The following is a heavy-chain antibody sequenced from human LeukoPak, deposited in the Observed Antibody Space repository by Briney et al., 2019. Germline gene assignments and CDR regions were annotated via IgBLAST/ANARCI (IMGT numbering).Heavy chain of an antibody. J-gene: IGHJ5*02. D-gene: IGHD2/OR15-2a*01. CDR1: GGSISSGSYY. CDR2: IYYSGSS. Sequence: PSETLTLTCSVSGGSISSGSYYWAWIRQPPGKGLEWIGSIYYSGSSYQNPSLKSRVIISADTTKNQFSLKVRSVTAADTAVYYCAIYEPRLPLDPWGQGTLVTVSS. CDR3: AIYEPRLPLDP. V-gene: IGHV4-39*01.